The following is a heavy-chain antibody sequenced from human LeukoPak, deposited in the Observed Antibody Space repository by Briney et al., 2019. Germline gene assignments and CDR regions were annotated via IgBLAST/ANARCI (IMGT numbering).Heavy chain of an antibody. V-gene: IGHV3-21*01. J-gene: IGHJ5*02. CDR3: AILRTWGSGSPNGGWFDP. CDR2: ISSSSSYI. D-gene: IGHD3-10*01. Sequence: AEGSLRLSCAASGFTFSSYSMNWVRQAPGKGLEWVSSISSSSSYIYYADSVKGRFTISRDNAKNSLYLQMNSLRAEDTAVYYCAILRTWGSGSPNGGWFDPWGQGTLVTVSS. CDR1: GFTFSSYS.